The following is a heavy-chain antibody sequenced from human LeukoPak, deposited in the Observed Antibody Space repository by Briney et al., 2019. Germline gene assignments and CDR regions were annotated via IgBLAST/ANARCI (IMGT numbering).Heavy chain of an antibody. Sequence: TPSETLSLTCAVYGGSFSGYYWSWIRQPPGKGLEWIGEINHSGSTNYNPSLKSRVTISVDTSKNQFSLKLSSVTAADTAVYYCARDHYDFWSGYRSYYYYYGMDVWGQGTTVTVSS. CDR1: GGSFSGYY. CDR3: ARDHYDFWSGYRSYYYYYGMDV. CDR2: INHSGST. D-gene: IGHD3-3*01. V-gene: IGHV4-34*01. J-gene: IGHJ6*02.